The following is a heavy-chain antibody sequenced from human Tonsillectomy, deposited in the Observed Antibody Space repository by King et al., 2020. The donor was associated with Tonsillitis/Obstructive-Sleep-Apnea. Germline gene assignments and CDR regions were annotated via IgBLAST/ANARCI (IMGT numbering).Heavy chain of an antibody. D-gene: IGHD4-23*01. Sequence: VQLVESGGGVVQPGRSLRLSCAASGFTFSSYGMHWVRQAPGKGLEWVAVIWYDGSNKYYADSVKGRFTISRDNSKNTLYLQMNSLRAEDTAVYYCARARLRWYPHAFDIWGQGTMVTVSS. CDR1: GFTFSSYG. J-gene: IGHJ3*02. CDR3: ARARLRWYPHAFDI. CDR2: IWYDGSNK. V-gene: IGHV3-33*01.